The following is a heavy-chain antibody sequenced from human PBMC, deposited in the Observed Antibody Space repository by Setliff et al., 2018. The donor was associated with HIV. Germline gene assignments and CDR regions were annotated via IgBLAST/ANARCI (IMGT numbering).Heavy chain of an antibody. V-gene: IGHV3-23*01. D-gene: IGHD3-22*01. J-gene: IGHJ4*02. CDR2: ISGSGSST. Sequence: PGESLKISCTASGFSFSSYAMSWVRQAPGKGLEWVSGISGSGSSTYYADSVKGRSTISRDNSGDTLYLHMNNLRAEDTAVYYCAKASRGEYYDNSGFFVTYFDNRGQGKLVTVSS. CDR3: AKASRGEYYDNSGFFVTYFDN. CDR1: GFSFSSYA.